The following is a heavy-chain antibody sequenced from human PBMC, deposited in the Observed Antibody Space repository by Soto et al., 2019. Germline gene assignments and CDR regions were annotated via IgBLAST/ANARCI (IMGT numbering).Heavy chain of an antibody. CDR1: GGSFSGYY. V-gene: IGHV4-34*01. Sequence: SETLSLTCAVYGGSFSGYYWSWIRQPPGKGLEWIGEINHSGSTNYNPSLKSRVTISVDTSKNQFSLKLSSVTAADTAVYYCARRRPSSSLIDYWGQGTPVTVSS. CDR2: INHSGST. J-gene: IGHJ4*02. D-gene: IGHD6-6*01. CDR3: ARRRPSSSLIDY.